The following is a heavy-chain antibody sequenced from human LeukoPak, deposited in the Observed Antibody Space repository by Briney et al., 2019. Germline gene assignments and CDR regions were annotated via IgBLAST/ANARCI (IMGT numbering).Heavy chain of an antibody. CDR1: GYTFTGYY. Sequence: GASVKVSCKASGYTFTGYYMHWVRQAPGQGLEWMGWINPNSGGTNYAQKFQGRVTMTRDTSISTAYMELSRLRSDDTAVYYCAREVYFDWSFLYYFDYWGQGTLVTVSS. D-gene: IGHD3-9*01. J-gene: IGHJ4*02. CDR2: INPNSGGT. V-gene: IGHV1-2*02. CDR3: AREVYFDWSFLYYFDY.